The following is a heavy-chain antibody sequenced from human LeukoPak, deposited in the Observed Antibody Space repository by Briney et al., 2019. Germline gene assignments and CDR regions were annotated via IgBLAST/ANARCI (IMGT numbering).Heavy chain of an antibody. CDR1: GGAISRDNFY. Sequence: PSETLSLTCTVSGGAISRDNFYWGWIRQPPGKGLEWIASINYSGTTYYNPSLNSRATISVDTSKTHFSLRLSSITAADTAVYYCARLSDFWGQGILVTVSS. CDR2: INYSGTT. CDR3: ARLSDF. V-gene: IGHV4-39*01. J-gene: IGHJ4*02.